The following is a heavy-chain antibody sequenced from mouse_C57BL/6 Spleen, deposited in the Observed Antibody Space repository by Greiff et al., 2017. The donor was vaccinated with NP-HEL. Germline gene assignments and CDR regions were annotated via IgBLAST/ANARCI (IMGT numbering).Heavy chain of an antibody. J-gene: IGHJ3*01. CDR2: INPNNGGT. CDR1: GYTFTDYN. V-gene: IGHV1-18*01. CDR3: ARSGYYGSSYVGYAY. Sequence: VQLQQSGPELVKPGASVKIPCKASGYTFTDYNMDWVKQSHGKSLEWIGDINPNNGGTIYTQKFKGKATLTVDKSSSTAYMELRSLTSEDTAVYYCARSGYYGSSYVGYAYWGQGTLVTVSA. D-gene: IGHD1-1*01.